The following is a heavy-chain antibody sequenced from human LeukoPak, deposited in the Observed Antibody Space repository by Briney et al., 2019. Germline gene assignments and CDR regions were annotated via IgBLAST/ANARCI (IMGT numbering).Heavy chain of an antibody. J-gene: IGHJ4*02. CDR3: ARVSCSGGSYYYFDC. V-gene: IGHV3-11*06. D-gene: IGHD2-15*01. CDR2: ISSSSSYT. CDR1: RFTLSDYY. Sequence: PGGSLRLSCAVSRFTLSDYYMSWIRHAPGKGLEWVSYISSSSSYTNYADSAKGRHTISRDNAKNTLYLQMNSLRAEDTAVYVCARVSCSGGSYYYFDCWGQGTLVTVSS.